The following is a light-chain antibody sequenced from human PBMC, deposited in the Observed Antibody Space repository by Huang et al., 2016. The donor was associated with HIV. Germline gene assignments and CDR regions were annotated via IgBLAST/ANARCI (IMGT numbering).Light chain of an antibody. Sequence: VVMTQSPLSLPVPPGEPASISCRSSQSLRHRNGLNYLDWYLQKPGQSPQLLIHLGSSRASGVPDRFSGGGSGTYFSLNISRVEAEDAGIYYCMEALQTPYTFGQGTKLEI. CDR3: MEALQTPYT. J-gene: IGKJ2*01. V-gene: IGKV2-28*01. CDR2: LGS. CDR1: QSLRHRNGLNY.